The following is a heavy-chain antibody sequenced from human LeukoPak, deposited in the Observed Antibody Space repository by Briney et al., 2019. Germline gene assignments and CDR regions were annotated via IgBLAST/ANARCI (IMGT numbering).Heavy chain of an antibody. CDR1: GFTFSSYA. J-gene: IGHJ4*02. V-gene: IGHV3-30-3*01. CDR2: ISYDGSNK. CDR3: AKEGPLEYYYDSSGSPPFDY. Sequence: GGSLRLSCAASGFTFSSYAMHWVRQAPGRGLEWVAVISYDGSNKYYADSVKGRFTISRDNSKNTLYLQMNSLRAEDTAVYYCAKEGPLEYYYDSSGSPPFDYWGQGTLVTVSS. D-gene: IGHD3-22*01.